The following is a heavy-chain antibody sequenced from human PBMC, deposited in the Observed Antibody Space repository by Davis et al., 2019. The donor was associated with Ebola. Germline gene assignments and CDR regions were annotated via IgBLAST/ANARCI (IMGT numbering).Heavy chain of an antibody. CDR2: IHSGGHT. Sequence: GSLRLSCVDSGLTFSNYDMSWVRQAPGKGLEWVSLIHSGGHTKYRDSVRGRFAISRDSAGNTVSLQMNSLRVEDSGVYYCVRDPRGMTWGPGTMVTVSS. CDR1: GLTFSNYD. V-gene: IGHV3-53*01. CDR3: VRDPRGMT. J-gene: IGHJ3*01.